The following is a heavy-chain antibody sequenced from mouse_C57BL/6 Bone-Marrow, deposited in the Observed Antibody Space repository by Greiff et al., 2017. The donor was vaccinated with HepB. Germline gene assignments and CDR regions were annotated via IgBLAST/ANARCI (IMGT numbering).Heavy chain of an antibody. Sequence: QVQLQQSGPELVKPGASVKISCKASGYAFSSSWMNWVKQRPGKGLEWIGRIYPGDGDTNYNGKFKGKATLTADKSSSTAYMQLSSLTSEDSAVYFCAIWLQRRGFDYWGQGTTLTVSS. CDR2: IYPGDGDT. CDR3: AIWLQRRGFDY. J-gene: IGHJ2*01. D-gene: IGHD2-2*01. V-gene: IGHV1-82*01. CDR1: GYAFSSSW.